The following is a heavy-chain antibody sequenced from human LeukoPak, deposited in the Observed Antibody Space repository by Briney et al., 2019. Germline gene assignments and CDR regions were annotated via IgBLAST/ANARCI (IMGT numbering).Heavy chain of an antibody. CDR3: ARVERTARDFDY. D-gene: IGHD6-6*01. J-gene: IGHJ4*02. V-gene: IGHV4-31*03. CDR2: IYYSGSP. Sequence: PSETLSLTCTVSGGSISSGGYYWSWIRQHPGKGLEWIGYIYYSGSPYYNPSLKSRVTISVDTSKNQFSLKLSSVTAADTAVYYCARVERTARDFDYWGQGTLVTVSS. CDR1: GGSISSGGYY.